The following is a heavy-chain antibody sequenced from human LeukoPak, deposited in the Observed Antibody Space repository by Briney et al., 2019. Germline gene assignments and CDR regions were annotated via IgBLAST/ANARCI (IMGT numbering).Heavy chain of an antibody. D-gene: IGHD4-17*01. Sequence: PGGSLRLSCTASGFTFGDYAMSWVRQAPGKGLEWVGFIRSKAYGGTTEYAASVKGRFTISRDDSKSIAYLQMNSLKTEDTAVYYCTRAPYGDSFDYWGQGTLVTVSP. CDR1: GFTFGDYA. V-gene: IGHV3-49*04. J-gene: IGHJ4*02. CDR3: TRAPYGDSFDY. CDR2: IRSKAYGGTT.